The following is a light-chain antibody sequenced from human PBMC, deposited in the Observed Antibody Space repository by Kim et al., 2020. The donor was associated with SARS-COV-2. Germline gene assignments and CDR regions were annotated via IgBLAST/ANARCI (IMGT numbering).Light chain of an antibody. CDR3: GTWDSSLSAVV. J-gene: IGLJ2*01. Sequence: GQEVTISCSGSSSNIGNNYVSWYQQHPGTAPKLLIYDNNKRPSGIPDRFSGSKSGTSATLSITGLQTGDEADYYCGTWDSSLSAVVFGGGTQLTVL. CDR2: DNN. CDR1: SSNIGNNY. V-gene: IGLV1-51*01.